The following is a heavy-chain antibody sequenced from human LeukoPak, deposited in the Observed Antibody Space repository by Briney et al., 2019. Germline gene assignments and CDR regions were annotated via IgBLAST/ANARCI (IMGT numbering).Heavy chain of an antibody. V-gene: IGHV3-21*01. D-gene: IGHD5-18*01. J-gene: IGHJ3*01. CDR2: ISSSSSYI. CDR3: ARWYVDTDAFDV. Sequence: GGSLRLSCAASGFTFSSYSMNWVRQAPGKGLEWVSSISSSSSYIYYADSVKGRFTISRDNAKNSLYLQMNSLRAEDTAVYYCARWYVDTDAFDVWGQGTMVTVSS. CDR1: GFTFSSYS.